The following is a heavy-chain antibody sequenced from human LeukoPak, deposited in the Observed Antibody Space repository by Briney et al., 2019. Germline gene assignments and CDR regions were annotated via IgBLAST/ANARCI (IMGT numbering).Heavy chain of an antibody. CDR1: GFSFSSYA. J-gene: IGHJ5*02. V-gene: IGHV3-23*01. Sequence: PGGSLRLSCVASGFSFSSYAMSWIRQAPGKGLEWVSTISGSGGNTYSAESVKGRFTISRDNSKNTLYLQMNGLRAEDTALYYCAKGGWQSWFDPWGQGTLVTVSS. CDR2: ISGSGGNT. CDR3: AKGGWQSWFDP. D-gene: IGHD6-19*01.